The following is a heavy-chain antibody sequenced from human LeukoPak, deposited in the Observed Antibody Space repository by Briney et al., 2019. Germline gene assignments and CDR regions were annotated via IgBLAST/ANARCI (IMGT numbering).Heavy chain of an antibody. CDR3: AKEDYYDSSGYYDY. D-gene: IGHD3-22*01. V-gene: IGHV3-23*01. J-gene: IGHJ4*02. Sequence: GGSLRLSCAASGFTFSSYAMSWVRQAPGKGLEWVSAISGSGGSTYYADSVKGRFTISRDNSKNTLYLQMNSLRAEDTAVYDCAKEDYYDSSGYYDYWGQGTLVTVSS. CDR1: GFTFSSYA. CDR2: ISGSGGST.